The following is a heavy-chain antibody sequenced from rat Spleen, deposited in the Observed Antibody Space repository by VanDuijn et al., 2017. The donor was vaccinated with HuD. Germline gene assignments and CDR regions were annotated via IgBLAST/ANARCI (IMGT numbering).Heavy chain of an antibody. CDR3: ARHGDYYGIYPFDY. V-gene: IGHV5-31*01. D-gene: IGHD1-8*01. Sequence: EVQLVESGGGLVQPGRSLKLSCVASGFTFNNYWMTWIRQAPGKGLEWVAYISTAGSNTFYRDSVKGRFTISRDNAKSTLYLQMDSLKSEDTATYYCARHGDYYGIYPFDYWGQGVMVTVSS. J-gene: IGHJ2*01. CDR1: GFTFNNYW. CDR2: ISTAGSNT.